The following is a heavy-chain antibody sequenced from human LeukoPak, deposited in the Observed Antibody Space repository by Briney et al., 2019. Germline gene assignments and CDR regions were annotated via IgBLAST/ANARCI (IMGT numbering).Heavy chain of an antibody. Sequence: GGSLRLSCAASGFTFRYYGMSWVRQAPGKGLEWVSAISGSGGNTYYADSVKGRFTISRDNSKNTLYLQMNSLRAEDTAVYYCARGGSYLSAFDIWGQGTMVTVSS. D-gene: IGHD1-26*01. V-gene: IGHV3-23*01. CDR2: ISGSGGNT. CDR1: GFTFRYYG. CDR3: ARGGSYLSAFDI. J-gene: IGHJ3*02.